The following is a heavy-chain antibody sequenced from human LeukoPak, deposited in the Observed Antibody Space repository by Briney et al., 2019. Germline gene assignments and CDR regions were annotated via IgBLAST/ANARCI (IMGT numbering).Heavy chain of an antibody. Sequence: SETLSLTCTVSGGSISSQYWSWIRQPPGKGLEWIGYGYYSGSTTYNPSLTSRVTISVDTSKNQFSLKLSSVTAADTAVYYCASSYSSSWYAAFDYWGQGTLVTVSS. D-gene: IGHD6-13*01. CDR2: GYYSGST. V-gene: IGHV4-59*11. J-gene: IGHJ4*02. CDR1: GGSISSQY. CDR3: ASSYSSSWYAAFDY.